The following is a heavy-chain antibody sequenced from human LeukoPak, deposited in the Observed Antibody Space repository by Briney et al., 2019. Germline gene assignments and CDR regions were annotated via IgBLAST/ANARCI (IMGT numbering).Heavy chain of an antibody. V-gene: IGHV5-10-1*01. CDR2: IDPRTSNR. D-gene: IGHD4-17*01. CDR1: GDTFTSYC. CDR3: ARAATVTGRWYFDR. Sequence: GVSLNTSFPGSGDTFTSYCSGWVRPISVKGLECMGWIDPRTSNRKYTPSSQGHVTMSIDKSITTAYLQWLSLEASDTATYYCARAATVTGRWYFDRWGRGTPVIVSS. J-gene: IGHJ2*01.